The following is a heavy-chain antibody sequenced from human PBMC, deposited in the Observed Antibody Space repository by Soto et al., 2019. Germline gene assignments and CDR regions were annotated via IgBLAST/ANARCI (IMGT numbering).Heavy chain of an antibody. J-gene: IGHJ1*01. V-gene: IGHV3-23*01. CDR3: ATGTAAPAH. CDR2: ISTSGGTT. D-gene: IGHD6-13*01. Sequence: EVQLLESGGGLVQPGGSLRLSCAASGCTFSNFDMSWVRQAPGKGLEWVSGISTSGGTTYYADSVKGRFTSSRDNSKNTLYLQMTSLRAEDTAVYYCATGTAAPAHWGQGTLVTVSS. CDR1: GCTFSNFD.